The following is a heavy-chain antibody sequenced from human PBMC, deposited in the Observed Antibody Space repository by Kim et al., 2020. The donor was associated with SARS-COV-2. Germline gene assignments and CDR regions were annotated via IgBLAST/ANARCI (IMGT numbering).Heavy chain of an antibody. Sequence: ASVKVSCKASGYTFTGYYMHWVRQAPGKGLEWMGGINPNTGGTNYAQKFQGRVTMTRDTSISTAYMELSRLRSDDTAVYYCARADGVWQHQYAVYYFDYWGQGTLVTVSS. V-gene: IGHV1-2*02. J-gene: IGHJ4*02. CDR3: ARADGVWQHQYAVYYFDY. D-gene: IGHD6-13*01. CDR1: GYTFTGYY. CDR2: INPNTGGT.